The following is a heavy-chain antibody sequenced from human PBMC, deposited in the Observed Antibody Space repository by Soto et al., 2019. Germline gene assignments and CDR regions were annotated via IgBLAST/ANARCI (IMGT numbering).Heavy chain of an antibody. CDR1: GGTFSSYP. CDR3: ARPRTTATTKGYDN. Sequence: QVQLVQSGAEVKKPGSSVRVSCKASGGTFSSYPIGWVRQAPGQGLEWMGVIIPIFGTTNYAQRFQARVTISADESTSTAYMELSTLRYEDTAVYFCARPRTTATTKGYDNWGQGTLVTVSS. D-gene: IGHD1-1*01. J-gene: IGHJ4*02. V-gene: IGHV1-69*01. CDR2: IIPIFGTT.